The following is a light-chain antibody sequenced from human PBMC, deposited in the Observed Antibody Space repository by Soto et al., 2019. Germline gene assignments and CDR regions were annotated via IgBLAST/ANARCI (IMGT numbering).Light chain of an antibody. J-gene: IGKJ2*01. CDR3: QQYKVYPYT. V-gene: IGKV1-13*02. CDR2: DVS. CDR1: QDIGNF. Sequence: ILMTQSPSSLSAFVGDRVTITCRASQDIGNFLAWYQQKPGRPPKLLIYDVSILESGVPSRFSGSESGADFTLTISSLRPDDFATFYCQQYKVYPYTFGQGTRL.